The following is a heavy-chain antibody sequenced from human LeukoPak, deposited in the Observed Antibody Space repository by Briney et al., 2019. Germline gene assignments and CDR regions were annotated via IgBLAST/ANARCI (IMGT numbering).Heavy chain of an antibody. V-gene: IGHV4-30-2*01. J-gene: IGHJ6*02. CDR3: ARDPDPYYYDSSGQHYYYYGMDV. CDR1: GGSISSGGYS. D-gene: IGHD3-22*01. Sequence: SETLSLTCAVSGGSISSGGYSWSWIRQPPGKGLEWIGYIYHSGSTYYNPSLKSRVTMSVDTSKNQFSLKLSSVTAADTAVYYCARDPDPYYYDSSGQHYYYYGMDVWGQGTTVTVSS. CDR2: IYHSGST.